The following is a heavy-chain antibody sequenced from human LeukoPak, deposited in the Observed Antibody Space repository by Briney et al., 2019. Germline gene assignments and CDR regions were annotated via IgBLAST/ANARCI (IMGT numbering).Heavy chain of an antibody. V-gene: IGHV4-39*07. J-gene: IGHJ4*02. CDR1: GDSVSSSLYF. CDR3: ASTLGNFGLSYFDY. CDR2: LYYSGSS. Sequence: SETLSLTCTVSGDSVSSSLYFWGWIRQPPGRGLEWIGSLYYSGSSYYNPSLKSRVTILVDTSKNQFSLNLSSVTAADTAVYYCASTLGNFGLSYFDYWGQGTLVTVSS. D-gene: IGHD3-10*01.